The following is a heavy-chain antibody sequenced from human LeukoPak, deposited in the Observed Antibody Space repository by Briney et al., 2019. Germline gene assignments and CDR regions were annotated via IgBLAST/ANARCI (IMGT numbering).Heavy chain of an antibody. D-gene: IGHD2-2*01. CDR1: GYTFTAYY. V-gene: IGHV1-2*02. CDR3: ARRASSRSTSYRHFDY. CDR2: INPNSGGT. Sequence: GASVKVSCKASGYTFTAYYMHWVRQAPGQGLEWMGWINPNSGGTNYAQKFQGRVTMTRDTSISTAYMELSRLRSDDTAVYYCARRASSRSTSYRHFDYWGQGTLVTVSS. J-gene: IGHJ4*02.